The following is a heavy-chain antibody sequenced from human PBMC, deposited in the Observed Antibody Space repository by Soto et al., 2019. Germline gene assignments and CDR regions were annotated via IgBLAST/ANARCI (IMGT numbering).Heavy chain of an antibody. Sequence: QVQLQESGPGLVKTSDTLSLTCTVSGGSVTPYYWSWIRQSPGEGLEWIGYVSYSGKTGYNPSLKSRVSMSIDTSKNEFSLKLTSLTAADAAIYYCARQQYTVVTAFDVWGQGTTVAVSS. CDR3: ARQQYTVVTAFDV. D-gene: IGHD2-15*01. CDR2: VSYSGKT. V-gene: IGHV4-59*02. J-gene: IGHJ3*01. CDR1: GGSVTPYY.